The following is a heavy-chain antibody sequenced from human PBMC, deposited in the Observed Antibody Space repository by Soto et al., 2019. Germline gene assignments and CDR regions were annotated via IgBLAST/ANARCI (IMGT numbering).Heavy chain of an antibody. J-gene: IGHJ5*02. CDR1: GGSISSYY. V-gene: IGHV4-59*08. D-gene: IGHD3-10*01. CDR2: IYYSGST. Sequence: SETLSLTCTVSGGSISSYYWSWIRRPPGKGLEWIGYIYYSGSTNYNPSLKSRVTISVDTSKNQFSLKLSSVTAADTAVYYCARGTMVRGRGNWFDPWGQGTLVTVSS. CDR3: ARGTMVRGRGNWFDP.